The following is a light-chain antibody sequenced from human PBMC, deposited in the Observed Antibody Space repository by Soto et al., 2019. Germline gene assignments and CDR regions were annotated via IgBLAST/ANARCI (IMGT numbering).Light chain of an antibody. Sequence: DIQMTQSPSSLSASVGDRVTITCRASQRVGSYLNWYQQKPGKAPTLLIYSASELQSGVSSRFSGSGSGTDFTLTIRSLQPEDFAVYYCQQSHNTPLTFGQGTKVDIK. V-gene: IGKV1-39*01. CDR3: QQSHNTPLT. CDR2: SAS. CDR1: QRVGSY. J-gene: IGKJ1*01.